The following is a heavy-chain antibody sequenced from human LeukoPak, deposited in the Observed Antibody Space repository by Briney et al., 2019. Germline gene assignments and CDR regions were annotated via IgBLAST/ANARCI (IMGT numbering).Heavy chain of an antibody. Sequence: PSETLSLTCAVSGGSVGSGGHSWSWIRQPPGKGLEWVSSISSSSSYIYYADSVRGRFTISRDNAKNSLYLQMSSLRAEDTAVYYCARAVGYKGFLDYWGHGILVTVSS. CDR3: ARAVGYKGFLDY. CDR1: GGSVGSGGHS. V-gene: IGHV3-21*01. D-gene: IGHD5-24*01. J-gene: IGHJ4*01. CDR2: ISSSSSYI.